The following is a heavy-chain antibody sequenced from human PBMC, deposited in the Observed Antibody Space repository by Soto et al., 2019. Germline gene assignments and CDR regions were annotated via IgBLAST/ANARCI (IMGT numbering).Heavy chain of an antibody. J-gene: IGHJ6*02. V-gene: IGHV3-74*01. CDR3: AREYSSSSYLSDYYYGMDV. D-gene: IGHD6-6*01. Sequence: PGGSLRLSCAASGFTFSSYWMHWVRQAPGKGLVWVSRINSDGSSTSYEDSVKGRFTISRDNAKNTLYLQMNSLRAEDTAVYYCAREYSSSSYLSDYYYGMDVWGQGTTVTVSS. CDR2: INSDGSST. CDR1: GFTFSSYW.